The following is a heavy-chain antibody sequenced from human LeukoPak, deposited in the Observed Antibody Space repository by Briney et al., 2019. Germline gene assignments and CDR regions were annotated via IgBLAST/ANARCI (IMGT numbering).Heavy chain of an antibody. V-gene: IGHV1-69*13. D-gene: IGHD6-25*01. J-gene: IGHJ2*01. CDR1: GYTLVSYG. CDR2: IIPIFGTA. CDR3: ASGPPPRQYSSGYFDL. Sequence: SVKVSCKASGYTLVSYGISWVRQAPGQGLEWMGGIIPIFGTANYAQKFQGRVTITADESTSTAYMELSSLRSEDTAVYYCASGPPPRQYSSGYFDLWGRGTLVTVSS.